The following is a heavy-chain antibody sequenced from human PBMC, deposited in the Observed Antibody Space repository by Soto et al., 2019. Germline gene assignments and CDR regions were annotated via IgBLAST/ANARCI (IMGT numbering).Heavy chain of an antibody. Sequence: QVQLVQSGAEVKKPGSSVKVSCKASGGTFRSYAISWVRQAPGQGLEWMGGNIPIFGIANYAQKFQGRVTITADESTSTAYMELSRQKSEDTAVYYCAATGITGKSGYYFDDWGQGTLVTVSS. CDR1: GGTFRSYA. CDR2: NIPIFGIA. CDR3: AATGITGKSGYYFDD. J-gene: IGHJ4*02. D-gene: IGHD1-20*01. V-gene: IGHV1-69*01.